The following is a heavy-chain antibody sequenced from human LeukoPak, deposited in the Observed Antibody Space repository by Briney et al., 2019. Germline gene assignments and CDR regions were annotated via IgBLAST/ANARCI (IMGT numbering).Heavy chain of an antibody. CDR2: IYTSGST. D-gene: IGHD3-22*01. CDR1: GGSISSGSYY. CDR3: ARGGRYYDSSGYYSIDY. V-gene: IGHV4-61*02. Sequence: PSQTLSLTCTVSGGSISSGSYYWSWIRQPAGKGLEWIGRIYTSGSTNYNPSLKSRVTISVDTSKNQFSLKLSSVTAADTAVYYCARGGRYYDSSGYYSIDYWGQGTLVTVS. J-gene: IGHJ4*02.